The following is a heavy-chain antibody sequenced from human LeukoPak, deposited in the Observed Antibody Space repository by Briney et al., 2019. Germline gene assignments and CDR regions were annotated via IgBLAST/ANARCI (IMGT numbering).Heavy chain of an antibody. CDR1: GFTFSSYA. D-gene: IGHD6-19*01. V-gene: IGHV3-23*01. CDR2: ISGSGFTT. Sequence: GGSLRLSCAASGFTFSSYAMNWVRQAPGKGLEWVSAISGSGFTTYYADSVKGRFTNSRDNSKSTLYLQMNSLRAEDTAVYYCAKAVAGTWYSFDYWGQGTLVTVSS. J-gene: IGHJ4*02. CDR3: AKAVAGTWYSFDY.